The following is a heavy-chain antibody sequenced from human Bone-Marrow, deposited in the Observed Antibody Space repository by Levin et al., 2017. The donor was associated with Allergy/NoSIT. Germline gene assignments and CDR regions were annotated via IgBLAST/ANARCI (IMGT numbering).Heavy chain of an antibody. Sequence: GGSLRLSCAASGFTFSDYYMSWIRQAPGKGLEWVSYISSSGSTIYYADSVKGRFTISRDNAKNSLYLQMNSLRAEDTAVYYCARDRKASRDGYNLGYFQHWGQGTLVTVSS. J-gene: IGHJ1*01. D-gene: IGHD5-24*01. CDR2: ISSSGSTI. CDR3: ARDRKASRDGYNLGYFQH. CDR1: GFTFSDYY. V-gene: IGHV3-11*01.